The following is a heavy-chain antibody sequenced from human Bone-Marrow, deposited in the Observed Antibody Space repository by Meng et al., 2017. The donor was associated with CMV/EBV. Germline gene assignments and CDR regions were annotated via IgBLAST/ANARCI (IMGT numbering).Heavy chain of an antibody. Sequence: GGSLRLSCAASGFTFSTYAMHWVRQAPGKGLEWVAVISFDGSHKYYADSVKGRFTISRDNSKNTMYLQMNSLRAEDTAVYYCARVRLDCSSTSCYYYGMDVWGQGTTVTFSS. V-gene: IGHV3-30*04. J-gene: IGHJ6*02. D-gene: IGHD2-2*01. CDR1: GFTFSTYA. CDR3: ARVRLDCSSTSCYYYGMDV. CDR2: ISFDGSHK.